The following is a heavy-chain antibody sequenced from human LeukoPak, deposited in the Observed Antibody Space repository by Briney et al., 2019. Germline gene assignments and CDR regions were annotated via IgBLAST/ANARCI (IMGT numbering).Heavy chain of an antibody. V-gene: IGHV3-21*01. CDR3: ARHVVAVGFDY. J-gene: IGHJ4*02. D-gene: IGHD3-22*01. CDR1: GFTFSSYG. CDR2: ITSSSSYI. Sequence: GSLRLSCAASGFTFSSYGIHWVRPAPGKGLEWVSSITSSSSYIYYADSVKGRFTISRDNAKNSLYLQMNSLRAEDTAVYYCARHVVAVGFDYWGQGTLVTVSS.